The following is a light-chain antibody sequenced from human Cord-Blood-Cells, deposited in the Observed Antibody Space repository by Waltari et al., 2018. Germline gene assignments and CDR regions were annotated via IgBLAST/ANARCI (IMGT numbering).Light chain of an antibody. CDR3: QQSYSTPDS. Sequence: DIQMTQSPSSLSASVGDSVTLTCRASQSLSSYLNWYQQKPGKAPKLLIYAASSLQSGVPSRFSGSGSGTDVTLNISSLQPEDCAAYYCQQSYSTPDSFGEGTKLEIK. CDR1: QSLSSY. CDR2: AAS. V-gene: IGKV1-39*01. J-gene: IGKJ2*03.